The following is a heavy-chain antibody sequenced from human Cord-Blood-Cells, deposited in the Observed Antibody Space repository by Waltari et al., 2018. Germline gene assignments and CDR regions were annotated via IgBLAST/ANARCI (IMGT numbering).Heavy chain of an antibody. V-gene: IGHV4-34*01. Sequence: QVQLQQWGAGLLKPSETLSLTCAVYGGFFSGSYWCWTGHPPGKGLEWIGEINHSGSTNYNPSLKSRVTISVDTSKNQFSLKLSSVTAADTAVYYCARRSSSWYGAFDIWGQGTMVTVSS. CDR2: INHSGST. CDR1: GGFFSGSY. J-gene: IGHJ3*02. D-gene: IGHD6-13*01. CDR3: ARRSSSWYGAFDI.